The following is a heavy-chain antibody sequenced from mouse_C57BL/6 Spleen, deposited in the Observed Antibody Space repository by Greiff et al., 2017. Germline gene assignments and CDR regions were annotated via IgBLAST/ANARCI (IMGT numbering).Heavy chain of an antibody. Sequence: VQLQQPGAELVKPGASVKLSCTASGYTFTSYWMHWVKQRPGQGLEWIGMIHPNSGSTNYNEKFKSKATLTVDKSSSTAYMQLSSLTSEDPAVYYGARRGLYDYDSSTWYFDVWGTGTTVTVSS. J-gene: IGHJ1*03. CDR3: ARRGLYDYDSSTWYFDV. CDR2: IHPNSGST. D-gene: IGHD1-1*01. V-gene: IGHV1-64*01. CDR1: GYTFTSYW.